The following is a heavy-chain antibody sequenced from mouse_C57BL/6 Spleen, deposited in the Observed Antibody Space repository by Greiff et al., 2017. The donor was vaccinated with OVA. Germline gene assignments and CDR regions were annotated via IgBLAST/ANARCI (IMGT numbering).Heavy chain of an antibody. V-gene: IGHV5-4*01. CDR1: GFTFSSYA. J-gene: IGHJ4*01. CDR2: ISDGGSYT. D-gene: IGHD2-5*01. CDR3: ARVPYYSNGLYAMDY. Sequence: EVHLVESGGGLVKPGGSLKLSCAASGFTFSSYAMSWVRQTPEKRLEWVATISDGGSYTYYPDNVKGRFTISRDNAKNNLYLQMSHLKSEDTAMYYCARVPYYSNGLYAMDYWGQGTSVTVSS.